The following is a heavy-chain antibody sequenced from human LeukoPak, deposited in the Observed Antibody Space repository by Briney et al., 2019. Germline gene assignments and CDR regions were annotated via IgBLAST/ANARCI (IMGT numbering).Heavy chain of an antibody. CDR1: GGSFSGYY. V-gene: IGHV4-34*01. J-gene: IGHJ5*02. CDR2: INHSGST. D-gene: IGHD3-3*01. Sequence: SETLSLTCAVYGGSFSGYYWSWIRQPPGKGLEWIGEINHSGSTNYNSSLKSRVTISVDTSKNQFSLKLSSVTAADTAVYYCARGGYYDFWSGYRSPNWFDPWGQGTLVTVSS. CDR3: ARGGYYDFWSGYRSPNWFDP.